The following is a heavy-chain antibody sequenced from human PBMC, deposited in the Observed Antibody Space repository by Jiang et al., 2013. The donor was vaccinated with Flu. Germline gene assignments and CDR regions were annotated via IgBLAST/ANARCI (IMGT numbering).Heavy chain of an antibody. J-gene: IGHJ4*02. V-gene: IGHV1-46*03. CDR1: GYTFTSYY. D-gene: IGHD3-22*01. CDR3: ASPEETEYDSSGYGLDY. Sequence: CKASGYTFTSYYMHWVRQAPGQGLEWMGIINPSGGSTSYAQKFQGRVTMTRDTSTSTVYMELSSLRSEDTAVYYCASPEETEYDSSGYGLDYWGQGTLVTVSS. CDR2: INPSGGST.